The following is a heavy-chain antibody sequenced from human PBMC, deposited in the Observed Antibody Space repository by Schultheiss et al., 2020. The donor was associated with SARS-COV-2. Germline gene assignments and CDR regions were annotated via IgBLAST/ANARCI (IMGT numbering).Heavy chain of an antibody. V-gene: IGHV4-61*01. CDR2: IYYSGST. J-gene: IGHJ5*02. CDR1: GGSISSSCYY. CDR3: ARTGPTSGRFLEWPKTDNWFDP. Sequence: SETLSLTCTVSGGSISSSCYYWSWIRQPPGKGLEWIGYIYYSGSTNYNPSLKSRVTISVDTSKNQFSLTLRTVTAADTAVYYCARTGPTSGRFLEWPKTDNWFDPWGQGTLVTVSS. D-gene: IGHD3-3*01.